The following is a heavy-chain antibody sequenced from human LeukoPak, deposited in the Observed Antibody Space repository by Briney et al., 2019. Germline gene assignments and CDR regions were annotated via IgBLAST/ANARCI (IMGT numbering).Heavy chain of an antibody. CDR2: MNPNSGNT. CDR3: ARSGGNYYDSSGYYPGHNWFDP. D-gene: IGHD3-22*01. V-gene: IGHV1-8*01. CDR1: GYTFTSYD. Sequence: ASMKVSCKASGYTFTSYDINWVRQATGQGLEWMGWMNPNSGNTGYAQKFQGRVTMTRNTSISTAYMELSSLRSEDTAVYYCARSGGNYYDSSGYYPGHNWFDPWGQGTLVTVSS. J-gene: IGHJ5*02.